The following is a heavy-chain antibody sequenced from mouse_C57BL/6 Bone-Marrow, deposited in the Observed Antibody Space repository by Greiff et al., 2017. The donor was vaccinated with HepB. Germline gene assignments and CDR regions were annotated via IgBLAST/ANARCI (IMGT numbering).Heavy chain of an antibody. D-gene: IGHD2-3*01. Sequence: EVKVIESGGGLVQPGESLKLSCESNEYEFPSHDMSWVRKTPEKRLELVAAINSDGGSTYYPDTMERRFNISRDNTKKTLYLQMSSLRSEDTALYYCARHDGYYPYAMDYWGQGTSVTVSS. CDR1: EYEFPSHD. CDR2: INSDGGST. V-gene: IGHV5-2*01. J-gene: IGHJ4*01. CDR3: ARHDGYYPYAMDY.